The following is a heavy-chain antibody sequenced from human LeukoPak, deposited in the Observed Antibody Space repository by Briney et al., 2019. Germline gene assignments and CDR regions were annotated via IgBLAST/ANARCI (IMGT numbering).Heavy chain of an antibody. V-gene: IGHV1-18*01. D-gene: IGHD6-19*01. CDR2: ISAYNGNT. CDR3: ARGSRIAVAGTFLDNWFDP. CDR1: GYTFTNYG. J-gene: IGHJ5*02. Sequence: ASVKVSCKASGYTFTNYGISWLRQAPGQGLEWMGWISAYNGNTNYAQKFQGRVTMTTDTSTTTAYMELRSLRSDDTAVYYCARGSRIAVAGTFLDNWFDPWGQGTLVTGSS.